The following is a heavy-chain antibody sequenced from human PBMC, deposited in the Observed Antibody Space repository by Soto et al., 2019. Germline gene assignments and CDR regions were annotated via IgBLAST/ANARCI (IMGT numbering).Heavy chain of an antibody. V-gene: IGHV1-69*13. D-gene: IGHD2-15*01. CDR3: ASWLKGPDIGNYYYGMDV. J-gene: IGHJ6*02. CDR1: GGASSDYA. CDR2: IMPIFRAP. Sequence: SVKVSCKASGGASSDYAFSWVRQAPGQGLEWLGGIMPIFRAPDYAQKFQGRVTITADEFTRTAYMEMNSLRSEDTAVYYCASWLKGPDIGNYYYGMDVWGQGTTVTVSS.